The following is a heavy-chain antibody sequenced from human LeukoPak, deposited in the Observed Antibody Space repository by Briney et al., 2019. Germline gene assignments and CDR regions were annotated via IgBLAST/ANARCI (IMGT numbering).Heavy chain of an antibody. CDR2: IYYSGST. CDR3: ARLSLYPSGVVDY. D-gene: IGHD3-16*01. Sequence: SETLSLTCTVSGGSISSYYWSWIRQPPGKGLEWIGYIYYSGSTNYNPSLKSRVTISVDTSKNQFSLKLSSVTAADTAVYYCARLSLYPSGVVDYWGQGTLVTVSS. J-gene: IGHJ4*02. V-gene: IGHV4-59*12. CDR1: GGSISSYY.